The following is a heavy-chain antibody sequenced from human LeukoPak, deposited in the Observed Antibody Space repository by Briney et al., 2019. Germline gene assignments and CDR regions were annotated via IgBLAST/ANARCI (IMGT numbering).Heavy chain of an antibody. Sequence: GGSLRLSCAASGFTFSSYAMSWVRQAPGKGLEWVSAISGSGGSTYYADSVKGRFTISRDNSKNTLYLQMNSLRAEDTAVYYCARDRYSSSSVDYWGQGTLVTVSS. J-gene: IGHJ4*02. CDR1: GFTFSSYA. CDR2: ISGSGGST. D-gene: IGHD6-6*01. CDR3: ARDRYSSSSVDY. V-gene: IGHV3-23*01.